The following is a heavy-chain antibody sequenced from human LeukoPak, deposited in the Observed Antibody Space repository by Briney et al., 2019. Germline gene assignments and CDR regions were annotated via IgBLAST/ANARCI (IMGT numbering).Heavy chain of an antibody. V-gene: IGHV3-64D*09. J-gene: IGHJ4*02. CDR1: GFTFSYYA. D-gene: IGHD2-2*01. CDR3: VRTYGYCSSTSCYVFDY. CDR2: ISSNGGST. Sequence: SGGSLRLSCSASGFTFSYYAMHWVRQAPGQGLAYVSAISSNGGSTYYADSVKGRFTISRDNSKNTLYLQMSSLRAEDTAVYYCVRTYGYCSSTSCYVFDYWGRGTLVTVSS.